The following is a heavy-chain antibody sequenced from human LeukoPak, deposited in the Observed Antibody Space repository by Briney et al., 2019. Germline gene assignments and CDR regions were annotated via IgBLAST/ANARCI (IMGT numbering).Heavy chain of an antibody. V-gene: IGHV3-23*01. CDR3: AKWGDYDVLTGYYVSDF. CDR2: ISGRSDNT. Sequence: GGSLRLSCAASGSIFSNYAMYWVRQAPGKGLEWVSAISGRSDNTYYADSVKGRFTLSRDSSKNTLYLQMNSLRADDTAVCYCAKWGDYDVLTGYYVSDFWGQGTLVTVSS. D-gene: IGHD3-9*01. CDR1: GSIFSNYA. J-gene: IGHJ4*02.